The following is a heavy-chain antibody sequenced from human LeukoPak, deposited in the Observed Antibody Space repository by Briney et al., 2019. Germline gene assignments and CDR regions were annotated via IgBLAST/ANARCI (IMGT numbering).Heavy chain of an antibody. CDR3: VRGGGGLSGWASDY. CDR2: ISGSTSII. J-gene: IGHJ4*02. D-gene: IGHD3-16*01. CDR1: GFTFSSYS. V-gene: IGHV3-48*02. Sequence: PGGSLRLSCAASGFTFSSYSMNWVRQAPGKGLEWVSYISGSTSIIYYADSVKGRFTISRDNAKNSLFLQMNSLRDEDTAVYYCVRGGGGLSGWASDYWGQGTLVTVSS.